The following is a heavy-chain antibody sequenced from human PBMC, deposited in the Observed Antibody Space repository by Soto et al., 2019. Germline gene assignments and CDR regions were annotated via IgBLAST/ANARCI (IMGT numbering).Heavy chain of an antibody. Sequence: SETLSLTCTVSGGSISSSSYYWGWIRQPPGKGLEWIGSIYYSGSTYYNPSLKSRVTISVDTSKNQFSLKLSSVTAADTAVYYYARKLWFGEYRYWDNYYYYMDVWGKGTTVTVSS. CDR3: ARKLWFGEYRYWDNYYYYMDV. V-gene: IGHV4-39*01. J-gene: IGHJ6*03. CDR1: GGSISSSSYY. CDR2: IYYSGST. D-gene: IGHD3-10*01.